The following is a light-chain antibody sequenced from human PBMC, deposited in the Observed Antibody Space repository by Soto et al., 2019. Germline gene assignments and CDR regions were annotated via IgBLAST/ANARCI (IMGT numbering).Light chain of an antibody. V-gene: IGLV2-14*03. CDR2: DVS. CDR3: SSYTSRSTLGV. Sequence: QSVLTQPASVSGSPGQSITISCTGTSSDIGGYNSVSWYQHHPGKAPKLIIYDVSNRHSGVSNRFSGSKSGKTASLTISGLQAEDEADYYCSSYTSRSTLGVFGGGTKLTVL. J-gene: IGLJ2*01. CDR1: SSDIGGYNS.